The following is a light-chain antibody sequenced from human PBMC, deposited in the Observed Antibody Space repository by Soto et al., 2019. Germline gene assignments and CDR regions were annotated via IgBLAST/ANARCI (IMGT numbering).Light chain of an antibody. CDR1: TSNIGSNY. CDR2: RNN. Sequence: QSVLTQPPYASRTPGHRVTIACSGSTSNIGSNYVYWYQQLPGTAPKLLIYRNNQRPSGVPDRFSGSKSGTSASLAISGLRSDDEADYFCATWDDSLNGFYVFGTGTKVTVL. CDR3: ATWDDSLNGFYV. V-gene: IGLV1-47*01. J-gene: IGLJ1*01.